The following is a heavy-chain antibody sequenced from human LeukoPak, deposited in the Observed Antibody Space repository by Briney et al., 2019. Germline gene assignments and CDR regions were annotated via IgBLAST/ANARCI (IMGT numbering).Heavy chain of an antibody. J-gene: IGHJ6*02. Sequence: ASVKVSCKASGYTFTSYYMHWVRQAPGQGLEWMGIINPSGGSTSYAQKFQGRVTMTRDTSTSTVYMELSSLRSEDTAVYYCATSTTHPGGSYFWDYYYGMDVWGQGTTVTVSS. D-gene: IGHD1-26*01. CDR1: GYTFTSYY. CDR3: ATSTTHPGGSYFWDYYYGMDV. CDR2: INPSGGST. V-gene: IGHV1-46*01.